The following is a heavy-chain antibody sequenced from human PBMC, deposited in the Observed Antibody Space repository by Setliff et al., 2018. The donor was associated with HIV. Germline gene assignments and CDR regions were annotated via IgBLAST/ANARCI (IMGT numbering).Heavy chain of an antibody. CDR1: GGTFSSYG. J-gene: IGHJ6*03. Sequence: SVKVSCKASGGTFSSYGLSWVRQAPGQGLEWMGEIIPIFGKTSYAQNFQGRITITADESTSTACMELSSLKSEDTAVYFCATDRPHQQYFELYFYYYLEVWGKGTTVTVSS. V-gene: IGHV1-69*13. D-gene: IGHD3-9*01. CDR2: IIPIFGKT. CDR3: ATDRPHQQYFELYFYYYLEV.